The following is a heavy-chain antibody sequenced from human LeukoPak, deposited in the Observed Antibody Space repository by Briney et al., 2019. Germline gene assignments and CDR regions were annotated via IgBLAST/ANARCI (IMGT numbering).Heavy chain of an antibody. V-gene: IGHV3-30*02. D-gene: IGHD6-13*01. CDR2: IRYDGSNK. Sequence: GGSLRLSCAASGFSFSSYGMHWVRQAPGKGLEWVAFIRYDGSNKYYADSVKGRFTISRDNAKNSLYLQMNSLRAEDTAVYYCVGSSPDYWGQGTLVTVSS. J-gene: IGHJ4*02. CDR1: GFSFSSYG. CDR3: VGSSPDY.